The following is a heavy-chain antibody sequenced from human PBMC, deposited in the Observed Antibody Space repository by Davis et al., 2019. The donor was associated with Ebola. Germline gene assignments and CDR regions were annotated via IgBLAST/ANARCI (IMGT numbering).Heavy chain of an antibody. J-gene: IGHJ2*01. Sequence: GSLRLSCAASGFTFSSYTMNWVRQVPGKGLEWVSSISSSSSYIYYANSLKNRFTISRDNAKRSLYLQMNSLRAEDTAVYYCARVYDSSGYEYWYFDLWGRGTLVTVSS. D-gene: IGHD3-22*01. CDR2: ISSSSSYI. V-gene: IGHV3-21*01. CDR3: ARVYDSSGYEYWYFDL. CDR1: GFTFSSYT.